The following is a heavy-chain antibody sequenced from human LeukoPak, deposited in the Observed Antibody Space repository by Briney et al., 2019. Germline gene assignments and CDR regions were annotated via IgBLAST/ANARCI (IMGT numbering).Heavy chain of an antibody. V-gene: IGHV3-23*01. CDR1: GFTFSAAP. CDR3: ASQHPVTAIFDY. J-gene: IGHJ4*02. CDR2: IYGNGREI. D-gene: IGHD2-21*02. Sequence: GGSLRLSCAASGFTFSAAPMIWVRQVSGKGLERVSVIYGNGREIHYADSVKGRFTISRHNSKNTLYLQMNSLRAEDTAVYYCASQHPVTAIFDYWGQGTLVTVSS.